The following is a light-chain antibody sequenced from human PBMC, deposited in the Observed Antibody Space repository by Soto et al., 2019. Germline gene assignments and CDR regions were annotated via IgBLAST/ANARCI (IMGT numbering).Light chain of an antibody. CDR3: QVWDSSSDHGV. Sequence: SYELTQPPSVSVAPGRTARITCGGNNIGSKSVHWYQQKPGQAPVLVVYDGSDRPSGIPERFSGSNSGNTATLTISRVEAGDEADYYCQVWDSSSDHGVFGTGTKVTVL. CDR1: NIGSKS. J-gene: IGLJ1*01. CDR2: DGS. V-gene: IGLV3-21*02.